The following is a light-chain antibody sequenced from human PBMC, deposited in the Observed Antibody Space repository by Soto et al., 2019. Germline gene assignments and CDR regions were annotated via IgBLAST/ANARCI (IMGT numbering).Light chain of an antibody. V-gene: IGKV1-39*01. J-gene: IGKJ4*01. Sequence: DIQMTQSPSSLSASVGARVTITCRASQSISSYLNWYQQKPGKAPKLLIYAASSLQSGVPSRFSGSGSGTDFNITISSLQPEDFATYYCQHSDSSPLTFGGGTKVEIK. CDR2: AAS. CDR1: QSISSY. CDR3: QHSDSSPLT.